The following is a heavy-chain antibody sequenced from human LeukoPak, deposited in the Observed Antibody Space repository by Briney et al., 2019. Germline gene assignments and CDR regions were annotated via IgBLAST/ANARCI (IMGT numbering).Heavy chain of an antibody. CDR2: ISSSGTTI. CDR1: GFTFSDYY. Sequence: PGGSLRLSCGASGFTFSDYYMSWIPQAPGEGLEWVSYISSSGTTIYYADSVKGRFTISRDNAKNSLYLQMNRLRVEDTAVYYCARDSGLGYFDYWGQGTLVTVSS. J-gene: IGHJ4*02. CDR3: ARDSGLGYFDY. V-gene: IGHV3-11*01. D-gene: IGHD3-10*01.